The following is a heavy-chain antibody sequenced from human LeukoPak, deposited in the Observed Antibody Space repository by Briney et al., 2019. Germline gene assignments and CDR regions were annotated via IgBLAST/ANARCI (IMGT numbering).Heavy chain of an antibody. CDR2: ISSPGITT. V-gene: IGHV3-11*01. D-gene: IGHD3-22*01. CDR3: VRLYYFDSGTYYYAFDY. CDR1: GFTFSDYY. Sequence: PGGSLRLSCAASGFTFSDYYMSWIRQAPGKGLEWVSYISSPGITTHHADSVKGRFTISRDNAKHSLYLQMNSLRAEDTAVYYCVRLYYFDSGTYYYAFDYWGQGTLVTVSS. J-gene: IGHJ4*02.